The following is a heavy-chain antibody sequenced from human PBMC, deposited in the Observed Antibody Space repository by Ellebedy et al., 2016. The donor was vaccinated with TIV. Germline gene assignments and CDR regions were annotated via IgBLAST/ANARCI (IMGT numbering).Heavy chain of an antibody. Sequence: GESLKISCAGSGPFIFSNYAMSWVRQAPGGGLEWLSSIRGHDETYYAESVRGRFTISRDNSKRTLYLQMNSLRAEDTATYYCARDHWGGWGSGHASQHDSWGQGTLVIVSS. CDR3: ARDHWGGWGSGHASQHDS. CDR1: GPFIFSNYA. J-gene: IGHJ4*02. V-gene: IGHV3-23*01. CDR2: IRGHDET. D-gene: IGHD6-19*01.